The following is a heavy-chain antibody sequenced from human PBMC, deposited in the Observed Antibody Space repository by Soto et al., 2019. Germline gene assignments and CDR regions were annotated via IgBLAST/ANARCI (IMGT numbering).Heavy chain of an antibody. CDR2: IWYDGSNK. V-gene: IGHV3-33*01. D-gene: IGHD3-10*01. J-gene: IGHJ6*02. Sequence: PGGSLRLSCAASGFTFSSYGMHWVRQAPGKGLEWVAVIWYDGSNKYYADSVKGRFTISRDNSKNTLYLQMNSLRAEDTAVYYCARAYYYGSGSQYYYYYYGMDVWGQGTTVTVSS. CDR1: GFTFSSYG. CDR3: ARAYYYGSGSQYYYYYYGMDV.